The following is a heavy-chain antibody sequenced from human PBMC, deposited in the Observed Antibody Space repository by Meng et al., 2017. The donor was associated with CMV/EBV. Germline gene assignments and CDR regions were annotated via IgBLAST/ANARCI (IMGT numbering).Heavy chain of an antibody. D-gene: IGHD3-16*01. V-gene: IGHV4-39*07. CDR2: IYYSGST. CDR3: ARGGALSTFGLDV. Sequence: GSLRLSCSVSGGPSSSSRYYWGWIRQPPGKGLEWIVSIYYSGSTYYSSSLKSRVTISVDTSKNQVSLKLSSVTASDTAVYYCARGGALSTFGLDVWGQGTTVTVSS. CDR1: GGPSSSSRYY. J-gene: IGHJ6*02.